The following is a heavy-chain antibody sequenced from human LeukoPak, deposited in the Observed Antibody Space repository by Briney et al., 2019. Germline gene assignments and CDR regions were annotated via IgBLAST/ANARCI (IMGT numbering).Heavy chain of an antibody. CDR2: ISSSSSYI. V-gene: IGHV3-21*01. Sequence: GGSLRLSCAASGFTFSSYSMNWVRQAPGKGLEWVSSISSSSSYIYYADSVKGRFTIPRDNAKNSLYLQMNSLRAEDTAVYYCARAPSYYDFWSGDYYMDVWGKGTTVTVSS. CDR1: GFTFSSYS. CDR3: ARAPSYYDFWSGDYYMDV. D-gene: IGHD3-3*01. J-gene: IGHJ6*03.